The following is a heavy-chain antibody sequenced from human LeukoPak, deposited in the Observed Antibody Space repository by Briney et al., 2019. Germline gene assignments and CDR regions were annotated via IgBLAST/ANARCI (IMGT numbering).Heavy chain of an antibody. D-gene: IGHD4-17*01. J-gene: IGHJ4*02. CDR2: ISTYNGNT. Sequence: GASVKVSCKASGGTFSTYAISWARQAPGQGLEWMGWISTYNGNTNYAQKFQGRVTMTTDTSTNTGYMELRSLRSDDTALYYCARALAGGDYVSPDYWGQGTLVTVSS. CDR3: ARALAGGDYVSPDY. CDR1: GGTFSTYA. V-gene: IGHV1-18*01.